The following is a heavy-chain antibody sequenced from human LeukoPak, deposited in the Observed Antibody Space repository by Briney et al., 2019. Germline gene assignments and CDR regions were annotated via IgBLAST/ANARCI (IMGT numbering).Heavy chain of an antibody. J-gene: IGHJ4*02. CDR3: ASMTAKKDY. D-gene: IGHD2-21*02. V-gene: IGHV3-21*01. CDR1: GFTFSSYS. Sequence: GGSLRLSCAASGFTFSSYSMNWVRQAPGKGQQWLSSISSSSSYIYYADSVKGRFTISRDNAKNSLYLQMNSLRAEDTAVYYCASMTAKKDYWGQGTLVTVSS. CDR2: ISSSSSYI.